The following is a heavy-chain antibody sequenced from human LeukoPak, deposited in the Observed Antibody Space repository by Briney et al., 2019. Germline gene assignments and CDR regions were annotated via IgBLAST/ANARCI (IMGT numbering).Heavy chain of an antibody. D-gene: IGHD3-22*01. CDR3: AKGRYYDSSGYSIDIDY. CDR1: GFIFSSYA. V-gene: IGHV3-23*01. Sequence: GGSLRLSCTASGFIFSSYAMSWVRQTPEKGLEWISAISSSGGTTYYADSVKGRFSISRDNSKNTLYLQMNSLRAEDTAVYYCAKGRYYDSSGYSIDIDYWGQGTLVTVSS. J-gene: IGHJ4*02. CDR2: ISSSGGTT.